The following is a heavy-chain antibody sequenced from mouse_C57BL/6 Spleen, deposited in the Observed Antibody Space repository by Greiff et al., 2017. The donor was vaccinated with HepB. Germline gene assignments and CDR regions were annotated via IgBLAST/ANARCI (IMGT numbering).Heavy chain of an antibody. V-gene: IGHV3-6*01. CDR3: ARNWGDWYFDV. CDR1: GYSITSGYY. Sequence: EVKLVESGPGLVKPSQSLSLTCSVTGYSITSGYYWNWIRQFPGNKLEWMGYISYDGSNNYNPSLKNRISITRDTSKNQFFLKLNSVTTEDTATYYCARNWGDWYFDVWGTGTTVTVSS. J-gene: IGHJ1*03. CDR2: ISYDGSN. D-gene: IGHD4-1*01.